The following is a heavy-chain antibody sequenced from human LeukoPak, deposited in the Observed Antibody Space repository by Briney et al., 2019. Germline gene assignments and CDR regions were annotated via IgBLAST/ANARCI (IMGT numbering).Heavy chain of an antibody. CDR1: GGSFSGYY. D-gene: IGHD4-23*01. V-gene: IGHV4-34*01. Sequence: PSETLSLTCAVYGGSFSGYYWSWIRQPPGKGLEWIGEINHSGSTNYNPSLKSRVTISVDTSKNQFSLKLSSVTAADTAVYYCVRGSVIIPDWGQRTPFTVSP. CDR3: VRGSVIIPD. CDR2: INHSGST. J-gene: IGHJ4*02.